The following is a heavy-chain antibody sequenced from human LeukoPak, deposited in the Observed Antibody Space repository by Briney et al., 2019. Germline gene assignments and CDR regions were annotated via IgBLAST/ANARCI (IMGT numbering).Heavy chain of an antibody. D-gene: IGHD5-24*01. CDR2: IYSGGST. Sequence: PGGSLRLSCAASGFAVSSNYMSWVRQAPGKGLEWVSVIYSGGSTYYADSVKGRFTISRDNSKNTLYLQMNSLRAEDTAVYYCARVGSRDGYPFDYWGQGTLVTVSS. CDR3: ARVGSRDGYPFDY. J-gene: IGHJ4*02. V-gene: IGHV3-66*01. CDR1: GFAVSSNY.